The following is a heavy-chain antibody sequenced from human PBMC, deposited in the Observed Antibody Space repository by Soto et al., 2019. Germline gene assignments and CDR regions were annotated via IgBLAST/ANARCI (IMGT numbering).Heavy chain of an antibody. D-gene: IGHD3-10*01. Sequence: PSETLSLTCTVSGGSLSNINDFWVWIRQPPGKGLEWIGYINHSGSTNYNPSLKSRVTISVDTSKNQFSLKLSSVTAADTAVYYCARELMVRGVINWHYYYGMDVWGQGTTVTVS. CDR3: ARELMVRGVINWHYYYGMDV. CDR2: INHSGST. V-gene: IGHV4-39*07. CDR1: GGSLSNINDF. J-gene: IGHJ6*02.